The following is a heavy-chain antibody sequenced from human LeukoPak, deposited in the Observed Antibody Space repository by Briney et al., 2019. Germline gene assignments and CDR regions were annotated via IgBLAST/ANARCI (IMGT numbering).Heavy chain of an antibody. CDR1: GFTFSSYA. Sequence: GGSLRLSCAASGFTFSSYAMTWVRQAPGKGLEWVSGISGYGGSTHYADSVKGRFTISRDNSKNTLDLQMNSLRAEDTAVYYCARPHCSSGSYWTPFDYWGQGTLVTVSS. J-gene: IGHJ4*02. V-gene: IGHV3-23*01. D-gene: IGHD3-10*01. CDR3: ARPHCSSGSYWTPFDY. CDR2: ISGYGGST.